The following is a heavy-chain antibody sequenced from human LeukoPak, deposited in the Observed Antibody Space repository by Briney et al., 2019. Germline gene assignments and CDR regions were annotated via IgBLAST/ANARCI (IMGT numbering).Heavy chain of an antibody. CDR2: FDLEDGET. CDR3: VTYYYDSSGYFNLDY. Sequence: ASVKVSCKVSGYTLTELSMHWVRQAPGKGLEWMGGFDLEDGETIYAQKFQGRVTMTEDTSTDTAYMELSSLRSEDTAVYYCVTYYYDSSGYFNLDYWGQGTLVTVSS. D-gene: IGHD3-22*01. V-gene: IGHV1-24*01. CDR1: GYTLTELS. J-gene: IGHJ4*02.